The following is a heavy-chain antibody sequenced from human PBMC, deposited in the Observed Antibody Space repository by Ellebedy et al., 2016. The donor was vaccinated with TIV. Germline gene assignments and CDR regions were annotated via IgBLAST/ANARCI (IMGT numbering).Heavy chain of an antibody. CDR2: IRVTSVTI. D-gene: IGHD4-11*01. J-gene: IGHJ2*01. V-gene: IGHV3-48*01. CDR3: ARKAVTGRNWYFDL. Sequence: GGSLRLXXSASGFAFNSYSMTWVRQAPGKGLEWISCIRVTSVTIYYADSVKGRFTISRDNARNSLYLQMNSLRAEDTAVYFCARKAVTGRNWYFDLWGRGTLVTVSS. CDR1: GFAFNSYS.